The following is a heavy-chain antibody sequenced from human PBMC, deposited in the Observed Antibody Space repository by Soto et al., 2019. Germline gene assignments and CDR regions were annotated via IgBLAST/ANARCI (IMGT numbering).Heavy chain of an antibody. CDR2: ISWNSGSI. J-gene: IGHJ4*02. Sequence: GGSLRLSCAASGFTFDDYAMHWVRQAPGKGLEWVSGISWNSGSIGYADSVKGRFTISRDNAKNSLYLQMNSLRAEDTALYYCAKANTIQPRQGVFDYWGQGTLVTVSS. D-gene: IGHD5-18*01. CDR1: GFTFDDYA. CDR3: AKANTIQPRQGVFDY. V-gene: IGHV3-9*01.